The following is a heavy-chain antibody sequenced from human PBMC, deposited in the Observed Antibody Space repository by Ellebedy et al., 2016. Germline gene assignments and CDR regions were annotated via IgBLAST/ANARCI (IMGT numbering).Heavy chain of an antibody. CDR2: IKQDGSEK. V-gene: IGHV3-7*01. CDR1: GFTFSSYW. Sequence: GESLKISXAASGFTFSSYWMSWVRQAPGKGLEWEANIKQDGSEKYYVDSVKGRFTISRDNAKNSLFLQMNSLRVEDTAVYYCARDGSEWSRDYWGQGTLVTVSS. CDR3: ARDGSEWSRDY. D-gene: IGHD3-3*01. J-gene: IGHJ4*02.